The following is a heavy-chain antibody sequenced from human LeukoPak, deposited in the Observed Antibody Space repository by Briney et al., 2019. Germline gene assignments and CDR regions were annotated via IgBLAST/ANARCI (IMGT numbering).Heavy chain of an antibody. CDR3: ATLVVPAAKALYYFDY. J-gene: IGHJ4*02. Sequence: GESLKISFKGSGYSFTSYCIGWVRQMPGKGLEWLGMIYPGDSHTRYSPSFQGQRTISADKSISTAYLQWSSLKASDTAMYYCATLVVPAAKALYYFDYWGQGTLVTVSS. V-gene: IGHV5-51*01. CDR2: IYPGDSHT. CDR1: GYSFTSYC. D-gene: IGHD2-2*01.